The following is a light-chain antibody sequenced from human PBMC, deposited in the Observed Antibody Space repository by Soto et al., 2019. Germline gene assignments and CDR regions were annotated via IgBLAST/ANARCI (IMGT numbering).Light chain of an antibody. V-gene: IGKV3-20*01. J-gene: IGKJ1*01. CDR1: RSVGNNY. Sequence: EIVLTQSPGTLSLSPGERATLSCRASRSVGNNYLAWYQQRPGQAPNLLIYDASSRATGVPDRFSGSGSGTDFSLTISRLEPEDFAVYYCQQYGSSGTFGQGTKVDIK. CDR2: DAS. CDR3: QQYGSSGT.